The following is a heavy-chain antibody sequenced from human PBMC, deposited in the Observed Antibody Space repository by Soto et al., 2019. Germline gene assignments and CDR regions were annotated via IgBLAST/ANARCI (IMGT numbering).Heavy chain of an antibody. D-gene: IGHD6-6*01. Sequence: EVQLVESGGGLVQPGRSLRLSCAAYGFVFDEYAMHWVRQAPGKGLEWVSGISWNSGTIGYADSVKGRFSISRDNAKNSLYLQMNSLRVEDTALYYCAKAPGDIAARRHHAYNYGMDVWGQGTTVTVSS. CDR2: ISWNSGTI. V-gene: IGHV3-9*01. J-gene: IGHJ6*02. CDR3: AKAPGDIAARRHHAYNYGMDV. CDR1: GFVFDEYA.